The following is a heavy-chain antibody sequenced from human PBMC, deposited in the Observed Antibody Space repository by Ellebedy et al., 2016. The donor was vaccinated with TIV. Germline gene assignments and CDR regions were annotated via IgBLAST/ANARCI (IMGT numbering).Heavy chain of an antibody. Sequence: SETLSLXXAVYGGSFSGYYWSWIRQPPGKGLEWIGEINHSGSTNYNTSLKSRVTISVDTSKNQFSLKLSSVTAADTAVYYCARDQGSYCSSTSCENWFDPWGQGTLVTVSS. CDR2: INHSGST. CDR1: GGSFSGYY. D-gene: IGHD2-2*01. CDR3: ARDQGSYCSSTSCENWFDP. V-gene: IGHV4-34*01. J-gene: IGHJ5*02.